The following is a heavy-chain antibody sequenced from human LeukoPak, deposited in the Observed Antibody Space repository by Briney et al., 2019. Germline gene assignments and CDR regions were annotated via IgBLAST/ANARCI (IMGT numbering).Heavy chain of an antibody. CDR1: GDSVSSNSAA. CDR2: TYYRSKWYN. CDR3: ARESSSWYGYFHH. J-gene: IGHJ1*01. D-gene: IGHD6-13*01. V-gene: IGHV6-1*01. Sequence: SQTLSLTCVISGDSVSSNSAAWNWIRQSPSRGLEWLGRTYYRSKWYNDYALSVKSRININPDTSKNQFSLQLNYVTPEDTAVYHCARESSSWYGYFHHWGQGTLVTVSS.